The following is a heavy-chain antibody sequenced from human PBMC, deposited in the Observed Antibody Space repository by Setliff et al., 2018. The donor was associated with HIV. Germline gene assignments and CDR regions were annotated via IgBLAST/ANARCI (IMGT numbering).Heavy chain of an antibody. J-gene: IGHJ6*03. D-gene: IGHD2-2*01. CDR3: ARHRDPPGTSWIYYYYYMDL. CDR2: IHQSGST. CDR1: GYSISSGYY. V-gene: IGHV4-38-2*02. Sequence: SETLSLTCTVSGYSISSGYYWGWLRQPPGKGLEWIGSIHQSGSTYYNPSLTSRVTISVDTSKNQFSLKLSSATAADTGVYYCARHRDPPGTSWIYYYYYMDLWGEGTTVTVSS.